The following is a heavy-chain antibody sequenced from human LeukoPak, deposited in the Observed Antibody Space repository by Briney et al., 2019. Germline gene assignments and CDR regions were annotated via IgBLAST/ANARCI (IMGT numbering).Heavy chain of an antibody. V-gene: IGHV4-4*07. D-gene: IGHD6-19*01. CDR3: ARDSGIAVAATGDY. CDR1: GASINNYY. Sequence: SETLSLTCTVSGASINNYYWNWIRQPAGKGLEWIGRIYTSGSTNYNPSLKSRVTMSVDTSKNQFSLKLSSVTAADTAVYYCARDSGIAVAATGDYWGQGTLVTVSS. J-gene: IGHJ4*02. CDR2: IYTSGST.